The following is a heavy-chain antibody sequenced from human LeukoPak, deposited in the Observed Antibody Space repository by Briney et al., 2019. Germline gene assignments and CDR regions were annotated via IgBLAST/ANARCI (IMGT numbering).Heavy chain of an antibody. CDR1: GFTFSSYR. V-gene: IGHV3-7*01. CDR2: IKQDGSEK. D-gene: IGHD3-22*01. J-gene: IGHJ4*02. Sequence: PGGSLRLSCAASGFTFSSYRMSWVRQAPGRGLEWVANIKQDGSEKYYVDSVKGRFTISRDNAKNSLYLQMNSLRAEDTAVYYCARVWYYYDSSGYYPDYWGQGTLVTVSS. CDR3: ARVWYYYDSSGYYPDY.